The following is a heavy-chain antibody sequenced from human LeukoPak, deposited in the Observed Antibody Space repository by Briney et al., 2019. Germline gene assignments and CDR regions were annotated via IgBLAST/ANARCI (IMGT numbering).Heavy chain of an antibody. CDR3: AREGSSPDYYYYYMDV. CDR2: MNPNSGNT. Sequence: ASVKVSCKASGYTFTSYDIYWVRQATGQGLEWIGWMNPNSGNTGYAQKFQGRVTMTRNTSISTAYMELSSLRSEDTAVYYCAREGSSPDYYYYYMDVWGKWTTVTVSS. D-gene: IGHD6-6*01. V-gene: IGHV1-8*01. CDR1: GYTFTSYD. J-gene: IGHJ6*03.